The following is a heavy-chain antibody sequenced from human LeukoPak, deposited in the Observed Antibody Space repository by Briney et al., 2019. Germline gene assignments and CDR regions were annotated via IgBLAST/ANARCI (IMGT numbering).Heavy chain of an antibody. V-gene: IGHV3-74*01. Sequence: PGGSLRLSCAVSGFTFSTKWMHWVRQSPGKGLVWVSHINSDGSDTHYAGSVKGRFTISRDNAKNTLFLQLNSLRVEDTAVYYCARGGCSRTSCLDYWGQGALVTVSS. CDR1: GFTFSTKW. D-gene: IGHD2-2*01. J-gene: IGHJ4*02. CDR3: ARGGCSRTSCLDY. CDR2: INSDGSDT.